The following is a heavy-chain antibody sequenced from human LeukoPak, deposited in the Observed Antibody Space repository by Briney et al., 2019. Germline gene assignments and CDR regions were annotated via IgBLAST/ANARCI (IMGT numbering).Heavy chain of an antibody. CDR1: GITFSSYR. CDR2: ISTSSSYI. CDR3: ARGGDCSRTSCFFDY. J-gene: IGHJ4*02. D-gene: IGHD2-2*01. Sequence: GGSLRLSCAASGITFSSYRMNWVRQAPGKGLEWISSISTSSSYIYYADSVKGRFTISRDNAKNSLYLQMNSLTTEDTAVYYCARGGDCSRTSCFFDYWGQGTLVTVSS. V-gene: IGHV3-21*01.